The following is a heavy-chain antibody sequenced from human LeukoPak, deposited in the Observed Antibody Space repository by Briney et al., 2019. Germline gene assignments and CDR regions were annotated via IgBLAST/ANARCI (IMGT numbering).Heavy chain of an antibody. Sequence: GGSLRLSCAASGFTFSSYAMHWVRQAPGKGLEWVVVISYDGSNKYYADSVKGRFTISRDNSKNTLYLQMNSLRAEDTAVYYCARGEDYGDLGEYYFDYWGQGTLVTVSS. J-gene: IGHJ4*02. CDR2: ISYDGSNK. CDR1: GFTFSSYA. V-gene: IGHV3-30*04. CDR3: ARGEDYGDLGEYYFDY. D-gene: IGHD4-17*01.